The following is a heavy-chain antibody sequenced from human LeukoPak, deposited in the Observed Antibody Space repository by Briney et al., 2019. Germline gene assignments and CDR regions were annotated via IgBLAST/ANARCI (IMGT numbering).Heavy chain of an antibody. J-gene: IGHJ5*02. D-gene: IGHD6-6*01. Sequence: SETLSLTCAVYGGSFSGYYWSWIRQPPGKGLEWIGEINHSGSTNYNPSLKSRVTISVDKSKNQFSLKLSSVTAADTAVYYCARKGGGQLVNTRRWFDPWGQGTLVTVSS. CDR1: GGSFSGYY. CDR3: ARKGGGQLVNTRRWFDP. V-gene: IGHV4-34*01. CDR2: INHSGST.